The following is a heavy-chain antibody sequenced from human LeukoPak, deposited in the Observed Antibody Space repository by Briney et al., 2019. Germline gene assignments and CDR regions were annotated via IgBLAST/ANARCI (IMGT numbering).Heavy chain of an antibody. D-gene: IGHD3-10*01. V-gene: IGHV1-2*02. Sequence: GASVKVSCKASGYTFTGHFIHWVRQAPGQGLEWMGWINPQSGSTSYAQPFQGRVVMTLDTSVNSVYMEMSSLGYDDTATNFCARDRADEYSAGSYVSFDPWGRGTPLTVSS. CDR2: INPQSGST. CDR1: GYTFTGHF. CDR3: ARDRADEYSAGSYVSFDP. J-gene: IGHJ5*02.